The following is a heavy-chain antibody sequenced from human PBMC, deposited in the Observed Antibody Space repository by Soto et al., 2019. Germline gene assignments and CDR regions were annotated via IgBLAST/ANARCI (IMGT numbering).Heavy chain of an antibody. CDR1: GFTFSSYA. CDR3: AKFGMATTKRSPPYYMVY. CDR2: ISGSGGGT. Sequence: GGSLRLSCAASGFTFSSYAMSWVRQAPGKGLEWVSSISGSGGGTYYADSVKGRFTFSRDNSKNTLYLQMNSLRAEDTAVYYCAKFGMATTKRSPPYYMVYWGQGALVTVSS. D-gene: IGHD1-1*01. V-gene: IGHV3-23*01. J-gene: IGHJ4*02.